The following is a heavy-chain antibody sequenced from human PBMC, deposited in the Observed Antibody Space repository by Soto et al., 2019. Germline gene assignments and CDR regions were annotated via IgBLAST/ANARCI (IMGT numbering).Heavy chain of an antibody. CDR2: IYPGDSDT. J-gene: IGHJ6*02. CDR1: GYSFTSYW. Sequence: PGESLKISCKGAGYSFTSYWIGWVRQMPGKGLEWMGIIYPGDSDTRYSPSFQGQVTISADKSISTAYLQWSSLKASDTAMYYCARPREAGKNYYGADVWGQGTTVTVSS. D-gene: IGHD6-19*01. V-gene: IGHV5-51*01. CDR3: ARPREAGKNYYGADV.